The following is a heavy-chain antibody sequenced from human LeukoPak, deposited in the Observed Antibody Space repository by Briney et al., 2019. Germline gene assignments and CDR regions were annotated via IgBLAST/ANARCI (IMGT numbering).Heavy chain of an antibody. CDR2: IYYSGST. CDR3: ASRPLWLDY. J-gene: IGHJ4*02. D-gene: IGHD3-10*01. Sequence: SETLSLTCTVSGGSISSSSYYWGWIRQPPGKGLEWIGSIYYSGSTYYNPSLRSRVTISVDKSKNQFSLKLSSVTAADTAVYYCASRPLWLDYWGQGTLVTVSS. CDR1: GGSISSSSYY. V-gene: IGHV4-39*07.